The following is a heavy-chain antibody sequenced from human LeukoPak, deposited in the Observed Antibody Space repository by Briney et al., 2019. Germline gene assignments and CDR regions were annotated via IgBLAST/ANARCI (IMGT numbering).Heavy chain of an antibody. V-gene: IGHV4-59*01. D-gene: IGHD1-26*01. Sequence: SETLSLTCTVSGASIRSSFWNWIRQPPGRGLEWIGYLSMRGTTNYNPSLKSRVTISADTSENQFSLKVSSVTAADTAVYYYTRNRGYYVNDYWGQGILVTVSS. CDR2: LSMRGTT. CDR1: GASIRSSF. J-gene: IGHJ4*02. CDR3: TRNRGYYVNDY.